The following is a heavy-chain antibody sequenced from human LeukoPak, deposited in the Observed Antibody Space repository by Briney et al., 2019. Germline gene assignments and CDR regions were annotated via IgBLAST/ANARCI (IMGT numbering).Heavy chain of an antibody. CDR3: ARDLHYDILTGYTGGYYFDY. J-gene: IGHJ4*02. D-gene: IGHD3-9*01. CDR1: GYTFTGYY. CDR2: INPNSGGT. V-gene: IGHV1-2*04. Sequence: ASVTVSCEASGYTFTGYYMHWVRQAPGQGLEWMGWINPNSGGTNYAQKFQGWVTMTRDTSISTAYMELSRPRSDDTAVYYCARDLHYDILTGYTGGYYFDYWGQGTLVTVSS.